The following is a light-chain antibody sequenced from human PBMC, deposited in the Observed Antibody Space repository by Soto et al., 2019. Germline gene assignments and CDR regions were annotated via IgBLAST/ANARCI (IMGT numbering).Light chain of an antibody. Sequence: QSVLTQPPSASGTPGQRVAISCSGSSSNIGSNAVNWYQQLPGTAPTLLIYSNNQRPSGVPDRFSGAKSGTSASLAVNGLQSEDEADYYCAAWDDSLTGPLFGGGTQLTVL. CDR3: AAWDDSLTGPL. J-gene: IGLJ3*02. V-gene: IGLV1-44*01. CDR1: SSNIGSNA. CDR2: SNN.